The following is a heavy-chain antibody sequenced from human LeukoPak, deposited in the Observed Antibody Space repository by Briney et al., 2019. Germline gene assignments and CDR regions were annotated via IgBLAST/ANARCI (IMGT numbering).Heavy chain of an antibody. V-gene: IGHV3-7*04. J-gene: IGHJ4*02. CDR1: GFTFSSYW. Sequence: PGGSLCLSCAASGFTFSSYWMSWVRQAPGKGLEWVANIKEDGSAKYSVDSVKGRFTISRDNAKNTLYLQMNSLRAEDTAVYYCARDSPGYGAYDLGWGQGTLVTVSS. D-gene: IGHD5-12*01. CDR3: ARDSPGYGAYDLG. CDR2: IKEDGSAK.